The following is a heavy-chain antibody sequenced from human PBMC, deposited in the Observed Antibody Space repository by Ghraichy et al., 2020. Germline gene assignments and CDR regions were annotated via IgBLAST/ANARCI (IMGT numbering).Heavy chain of an antibody. CDR1: GFTFSGYG. Sequence: LSLTCVGSGFTFSGYGMNWVRQSPGKGLEWVSYITSSSRTIFYADSVKGRFTISRDNAQNSLYLQMNSLRDEDTAIYYCARGSRVVRFYYYDGMDVWGQGTTVTVSS. CDR2: ITSSSRTI. D-gene: IGHD4-23*01. CDR3: ARGSRVVRFYYYDGMDV. J-gene: IGHJ6*02. V-gene: IGHV3-48*02.